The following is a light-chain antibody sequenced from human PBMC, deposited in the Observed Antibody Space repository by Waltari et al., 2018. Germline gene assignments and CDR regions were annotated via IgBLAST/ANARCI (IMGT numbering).Light chain of an antibody. Sequence: VILTQSPATLSLSPGERATLSCRASQSVSSYLAWYQQKPGQAPRLLIYGASSRATGIPDRFSGSGSGTEFTLTISSLEPEDFAVYYCQKYNSSPLTFGGGTEVEIE. CDR3: QKYNSSPLT. CDR1: QSVSSY. J-gene: IGKJ4*01. V-gene: IGKV3-20*01. CDR2: GAS.